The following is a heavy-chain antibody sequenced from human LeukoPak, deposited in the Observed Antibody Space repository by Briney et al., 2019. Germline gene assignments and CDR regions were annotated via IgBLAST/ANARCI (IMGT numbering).Heavy chain of an antibody. CDR3: ARPAVGSNGLDY. J-gene: IGHJ4*02. D-gene: IGHD4-23*01. CDR2: ISTDGSRT. Sequence: GGSLRLSCAASGFSFSSYAMHWVRQTPGKGLEFVSAISTDGSRTYYANSVKGRFTISRDNSKSTLYLQMGSVRADDMAVYYCARPAVGSNGLDYWGQGILVTVSP. V-gene: IGHV3-64*01. CDR1: GFSFSSYA.